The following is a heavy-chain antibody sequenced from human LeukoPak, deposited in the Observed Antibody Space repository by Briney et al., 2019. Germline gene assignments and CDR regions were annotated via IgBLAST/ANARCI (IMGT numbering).Heavy chain of an antibody. CDR3: ARDIPPYSSLDY. D-gene: IGHD6-13*01. Sequence: GESLKISCKASGYTFTSYGISWVRQAPGQGLEWMGWISAYNGNTNYAQKLQGRVTMTTDTSTSTAYMELRSLRSDDTAVYYCARDIPPYSSLDYWGQGTLVTVSS. CDR1: GYTFTSYG. CDR2: ISAYNGNT. J-gene: IGHJ4*02. V-gene: IGHV1-18*01.